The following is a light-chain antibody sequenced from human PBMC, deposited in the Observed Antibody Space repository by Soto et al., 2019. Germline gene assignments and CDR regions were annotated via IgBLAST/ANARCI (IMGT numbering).Light chain of an antibody. Sequence: DIVLTQSPDSLAVSLGERANINCKSSLNILYSSDNKNYLSWYQQRPGQPPKLLFYWAYTRESGVPDRFSGSGSGTHFTLTITSLQAEDVAVYYCQQYYSSPPTFGQGTKVDIK. CDR2: WAY. J-gene: IGKJ1*01. V-gene: IGKV4-1*01. CDR1: LNILYSSDNKNY. CDR3: QQYYSSPPT.